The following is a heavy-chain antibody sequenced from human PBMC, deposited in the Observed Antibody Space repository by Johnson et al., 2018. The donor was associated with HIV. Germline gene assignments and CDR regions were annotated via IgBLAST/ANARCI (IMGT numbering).Heavy chain of an antibody. CDR1: GFTFDDYA. CDR2: ISWNSGSI. J-gene: IGHJ3*02. Sequence: VQLVESGGGLVQPGRSLRLSCAASGFTFDDYAMHWVRQAPGKGLEWVSGISWNSGSIGYADSVKGRFTISRDNAKNSLYLQVNSLRAEDTAVYYCAKDRILSGYGPGAFDIWGQGTMVTVSS. CDR3: AKDRILSGYGPGAFDI. D-gene: IGHD5-12*01. V-gene: IGHV3-9*01.